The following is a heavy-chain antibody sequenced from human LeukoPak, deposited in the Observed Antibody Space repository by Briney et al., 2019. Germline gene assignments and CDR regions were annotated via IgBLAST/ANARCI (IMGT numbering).Heavy chain of an antibody. CDR3: ARGRYGDYERYFDY. J-gene: IGHJ4*02. CDR2: IYYSGST. V-gene: IGHV4-59*12. D-gene: IGHD4-17*01. CDR1: GGSISSYY. Sequence: SETLSLTCTVSGGSISSYYWGWIRQPPGKGLEWIGYIYYSGSTNYNPSLKSRVTISVDTSKNQFSLKLSSVTAADTAVYSCARGRYGDYERYFDYWGQGTLVTVSS.